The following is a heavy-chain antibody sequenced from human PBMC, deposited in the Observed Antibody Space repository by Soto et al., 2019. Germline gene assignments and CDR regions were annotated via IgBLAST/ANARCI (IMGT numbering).Heavy chain of an antibody. CDR1: GYDFTTYG. D-gene: IGHD1-1*01. V-gene: IGHV1-18*01. J-gene: IGHJ4*02. CDR3: ARGRYGDY. CDR2: ISAHNGNT. Sequence: QVHLVQSGAEAKKPGASVKVSCKGSGYDFTTYGLTWVRQAPGQGREWMAWISAHNGNTDYAQKRQGRDSVTRDTSTRTAYMELRSLTSDDTAVYYCARGRYGDYWGQGALVTVSS.